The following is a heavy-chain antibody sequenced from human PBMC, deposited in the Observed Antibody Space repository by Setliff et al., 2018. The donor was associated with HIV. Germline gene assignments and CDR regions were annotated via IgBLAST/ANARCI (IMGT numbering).Heavy chain of an antibody. CDR3: ARAVSTLIRGGPLNWYYNIDV. Sequence: ASVKVSCKPSGYIFSNHRIHWVRQAPGQGLEWMGVMKPTGHETFYAQNFQGRLTMTSDTYRNLVYMELNSLKSEDTAVYYCARAVSTLIRGGPLNWYYNIDVWGKGSTVTVSS. J-gene: IGHJ6*03. CDR2: MKPTGHET. CDR1: GYIFSNHR. D-gene: IGHD3-10*01. V-gene: IGHV1-46*01.